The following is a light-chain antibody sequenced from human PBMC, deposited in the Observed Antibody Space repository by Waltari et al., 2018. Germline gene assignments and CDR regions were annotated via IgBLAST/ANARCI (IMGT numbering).Light chain of an antibody. CDR2: RVF. CDR1: QSLVHSDGNTH. J-gene: IGKJ2*01. CDR3: MQGTHWPYT. Sequence: DVVMTQSPLSLPVTLGQAASISCNSSQSLVHSDGNTHLNWFQQRPGQSPRRLIYRVFNRDSGVPDRFSGSGSGTDFTLKISRVEAEDVGVYYCMQGTHWPYTFGQGTKLDIK. V-gene: IGKV2-30*02.